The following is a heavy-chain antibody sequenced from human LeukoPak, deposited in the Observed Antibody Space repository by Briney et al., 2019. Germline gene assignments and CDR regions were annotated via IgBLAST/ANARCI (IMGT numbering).Heavy chain of an antibody. V-gene: IGHV3-23*01. CDR1: GFTFSTYA. J-gene: IGHJ4*02. Sequence: GGSLRLSCAASGFTFSTYAMSWVRQAPGQGLEWVSSINGDGGSTYYAESVKGRFTVSRDSSKNTLYLQMDSLRAEDTAVYYCAKRPDCSTTNCFRFEYWGQGTLVTVSS. D-gene: IGHD2-2*01. CDR3: AKRPDCSTTNCFRFEY. CDR2: INGDGGST.